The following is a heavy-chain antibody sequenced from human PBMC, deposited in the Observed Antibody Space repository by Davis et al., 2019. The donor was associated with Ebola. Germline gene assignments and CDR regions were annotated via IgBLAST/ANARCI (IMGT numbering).Heavy chain of an antibody. D-gene: IGHD6-19*01. CDR3: ARDDPLLAVAGTGG. CDR2: IIPIFGTA. CDR1: GGTFRRYA. V-gene: IGHV1-69*06. J-gene: IGHJ4*02. Sequence: KVSCKASGGTFRRYAISWVRQAPGQGLEWMGGIIPIFGTANYAQKLQGRVTITADKSTSTAYMELSSLRSEDTAVYYCARDDPLLAVAGTGGWGQGTLVTVSS.